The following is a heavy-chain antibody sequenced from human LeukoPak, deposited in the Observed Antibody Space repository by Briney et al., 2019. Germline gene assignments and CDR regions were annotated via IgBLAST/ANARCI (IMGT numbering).Heavy chain of an antibody. CDR2: IRPYNGHT. D-gene: IGHD3-10*01. Sequence: ASVKVSCKASGYIFINYGISWVRQAPGQGLEWMGWIRPYNGHTNYEPNLQDRLTMTTDTSTSTAYMELRSLTSDDTAVYYCAKTRDTVLNEYWGQGTLVTVSS. V-gene: IGHV1-18*01. J-gene: IGHJ4*02. CDR3: AKTRDTVLNEY. CDR1: GYIFINYG.